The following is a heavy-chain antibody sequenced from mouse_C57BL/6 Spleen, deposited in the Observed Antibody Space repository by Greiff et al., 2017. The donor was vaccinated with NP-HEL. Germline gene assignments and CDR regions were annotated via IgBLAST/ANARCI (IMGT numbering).Heavy chain of an antibody. CDR2: IRNKANNHAT. Sequence: EVNVVESGGGLVQPGGSMKLSCAASGFTFSDAWMDWVRQSPEKGLEWVAEIRNKANNHATYYAESVKGRFTISRDDSKSSVYLQMNSLRAEDTGIYYCTRPGDYWYFDVWGTGTTVTVSS. V-gene: IGHV6-6*01. CDR1: GFTFSDAW. CDR3: TRPGDYWYFDV. J-gene: IGHJ1*03.